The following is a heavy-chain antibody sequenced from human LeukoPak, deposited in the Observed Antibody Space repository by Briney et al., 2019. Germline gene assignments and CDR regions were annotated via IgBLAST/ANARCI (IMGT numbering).Heavy chain of an antibody. CDR3: ARGRCRNSGCRPYFDY. CDR1: GGSISNYY. V-gene: IGHV4-59*01. Sequence: SETLSLTCIVSGGSISNYYWSWIRQPPGKGLEWIGYIYYSESTNYNPSLKSRVTISTDTSKSQFSLNLRSVTAEDTGIYYCARGRCRNSGCRPYFDYWGQGTQVTVSS. D-gene: IGHD2/OR15-2a*01. CDR2: IYYSEST. J-gene: IGHJ4*02.